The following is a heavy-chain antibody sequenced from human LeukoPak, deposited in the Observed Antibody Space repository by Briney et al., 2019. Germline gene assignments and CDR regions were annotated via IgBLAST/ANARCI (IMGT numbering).Heavy chain of an antibody. J-gene: IGHJ6*03. CDR1: GGSFSPYY. CDR2: IYYSGST. CDR3: ARNGVAPGTNYYYMDV. D-gene: IGHD6-13*01. Sequence: KPSETLSLTCTVSGGSFSPYYWNWIRQPPGKGLEWIGYIYYSGSTIYNPSLKSRVTISVDTSKNQFSLKLDSVTAADTAVYYCARNGVAPGTNYYYMDVWGKGTTVTVSS. V-gene: IGHV4-59*01.